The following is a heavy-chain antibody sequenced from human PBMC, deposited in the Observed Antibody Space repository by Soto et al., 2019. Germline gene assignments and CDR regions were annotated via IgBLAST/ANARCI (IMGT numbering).Heavy chain of an antibody. CDR2: FNPRGGIT. CDR1: GYTFTSYD. J-gene: IGHJ4*02. Sequence: ASVKVSCKASGYTFTSYDINWVRQAPGQGLEWMGLFNPRGGITKYAQKFQGRVTVTRDTSTNTVYMELSSLRSEDTAVYYCARDLGSGQYAFDYWGQGSLVTVSS. V-gene: IGHV1-46*01. CDR3: ARDLGSGQYAFDY. D-gene: IGHD3-10*01.